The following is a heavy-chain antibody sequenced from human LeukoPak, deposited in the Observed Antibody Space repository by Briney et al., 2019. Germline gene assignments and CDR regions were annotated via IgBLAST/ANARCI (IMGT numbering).Heavy chain of an antibody. V-gene: IGHV3-74*01. CDR3: TRDLRSNY. CDR1: GFXFSSSY. D-gene: IGHD3/OR15-3a*01. Sequence: PGGSLRLSCRASGFXFSSSYIHWVREAPGKGLVCVSRIDRDGNITTYADSVKGRFTISRDNAKNTLYLQMSSLRDEDSAVYYCTRDLRSNYWGQGTLVTVTS. J-gene: IGHJ4*02. CDR2: IDRDGNIT.